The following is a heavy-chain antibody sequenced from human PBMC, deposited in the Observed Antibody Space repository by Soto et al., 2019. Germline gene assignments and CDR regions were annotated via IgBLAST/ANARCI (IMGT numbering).Heavy chain of an antibody. V-gene: IGHV3-15*01. Sequence: GESLKISCAASGFTFSNAWMSWVRQAPGKGLEWVGRIKSKTDGGTTDYAAPVKGRFTISRDDSKNTLYLQMNSLKTEDTAVYYCTTNPRVYDYSNYWGQGTLVTVSS. J-gene: IGHJ4*02. CDR2: IKSKTDGGTT. D-gene: IGHD4-4*01. CDR1: GFTFSNAW. CDR3: TTNPRVYDYSNY.